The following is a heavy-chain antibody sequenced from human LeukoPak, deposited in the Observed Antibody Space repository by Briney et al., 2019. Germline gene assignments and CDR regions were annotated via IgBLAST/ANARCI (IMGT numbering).Heavy chain of an antibody. D-gene: IGHD6-19*01. CDR1: GGSISNYY. Sequence: SETLSLTCTVSGGSISNYYWSWIRQPPGKGLEWIGYIYYSGSTNYNPSLKSRVTISVDTSKNQFSLKLSSVTAADTAAYYCARRHSSGWYDWDYWGQGTLVTVSS. V-gene: IGHV4-59*08. CDR2: IYYSGST. J-gene: IGHJ4*02. CDR3: ARRHSSGWYDWDY.